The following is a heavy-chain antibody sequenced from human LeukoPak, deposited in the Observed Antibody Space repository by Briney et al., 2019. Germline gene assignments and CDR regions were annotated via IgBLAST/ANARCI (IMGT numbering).Heavy chain of an antibody. Sequence: GGSLRLSCAASGFTFSSYSMNWVRQAPGKGLEWVSSISSSSSYIYYADSVKGRFTISRDNAKNSLYLQVNGLGADDTAGYYCARDPGSYGYVDVWGKGTTVTVSS. D-gene: IGHD5-18*01. CDR3: ARDPGSYGYVDV. CDR1: GFTFSSYS. CDR2: ISSSSSYI. J-gene: IGHJ6*03. V-gene: IGHV3-21*01.